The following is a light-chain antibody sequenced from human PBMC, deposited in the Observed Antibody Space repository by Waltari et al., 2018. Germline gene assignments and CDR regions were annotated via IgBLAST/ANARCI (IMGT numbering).Light chain of an antibody. Sequence: DIVMTQSPYSLVVSLGERATINCQPSRNLFYSPNNNDFLAWYQQKPGQPPKLLIYWASTRESGVPDRFTGSGSVTDFSLTISSLQAEDVAVYYCQQYYDTPYTFGQGTKLEIK. V-gene: IGKV4-1*01. CDR2: WAS. CDR3: QQYYDTPYT. CDR1: RNLFYSPNNNDF. J-gene: IGKJ2*01.